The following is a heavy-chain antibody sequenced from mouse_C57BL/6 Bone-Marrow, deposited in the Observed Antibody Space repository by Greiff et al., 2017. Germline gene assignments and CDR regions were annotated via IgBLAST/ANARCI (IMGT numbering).Heavy chain of an antibody. CDR1: GYSFTDYN. J-gene: IGHJ2*01. Sequence: EVQGVESGPELVKPGASVKISCKASGYSFTDYNMNWVKQSNGKSLEWLGVINPNYGTTSYNQKFKGKATLTVDQSSSTAYMQLNSLTSEDSAVYYCARSYYGSSGFDYWGQGTTLTVSS. V-gene: IGHV1-39*01. D-gene: IGHD1-1*01. CDR3: ARSYYGSSGFDY. CDR2: INPNYGTT.